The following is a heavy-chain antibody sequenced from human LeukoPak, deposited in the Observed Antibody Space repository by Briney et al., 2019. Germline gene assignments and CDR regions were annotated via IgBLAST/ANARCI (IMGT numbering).Heavy chain of an antibody. CDR2: IRYDGSNK. J-gene: IGHJ6*03. D-gene: IGHD6-19*01. Sequence: PGGSLRLSCAASGFTFSSYGMHWVRQAPGKGLEWVAFIRYDGSNKYYADSVKGRFIISRDNAKNSVYLQMNSLRAEDTAVYYCAREGYSSGWYADTPNYYYMDVWGKGTTVTVSS. CDR3: AREGYSSGWYADTPNYYYMDV. V-gene: IGHV3-30*02. CDR1: GFTFSSYG.